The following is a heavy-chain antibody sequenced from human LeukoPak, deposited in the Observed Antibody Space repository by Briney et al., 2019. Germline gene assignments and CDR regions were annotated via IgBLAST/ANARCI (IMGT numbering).Heavy chain of an antibody. Sequence: SSETLSLTCAVYGGSFSGYYWSWIRQPPGKGLEWIGEINHSGSTNYNTSLMSRVIISVDTSKNQFSLKLSSVTAADTAVYYCARAQSSWTNDAFDIWGQGTMVTVSS. J-gene: IGHJ3*02. V-gene: IGHV4-34*01. CDR2: INHSGST. D-gene: IGHD6-13*01. CDR3: ARAQSSWTNDAFDI. CDR1: GGSFSGYY.